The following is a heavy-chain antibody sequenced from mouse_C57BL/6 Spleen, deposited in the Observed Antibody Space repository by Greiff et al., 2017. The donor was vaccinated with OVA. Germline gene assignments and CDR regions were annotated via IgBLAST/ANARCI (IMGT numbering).Heavy chain of an antibody. Sequence: EVMLVESGGDLVKPGGSLKLSCAASGFTFSSYGMSWVRQTPDKRLEWVATISSGGSYTYYPDSVKGRFTISRDNAKNTLYLQMSSLKSEDTAMYYCARLDQDYWGQGTTLTVSS. J-gene: IGHJ2*01. CDR2: ISSGGSYT. V-gene: IGHV5-6*02. CDR3: ARLDQDY. CDR1: GFTFSSYG.